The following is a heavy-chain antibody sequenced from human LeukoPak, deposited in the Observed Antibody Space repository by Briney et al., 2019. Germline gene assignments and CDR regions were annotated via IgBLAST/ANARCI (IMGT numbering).Heavy chain of an antibody. CDR3: ARGRGYDFWSGYFYY. J-gene: IGHJ4*02. CDR1: GGSFSGYY. D-gene: IGHD3-3*01. V-gene: IGHV4-34*01. CDR2: INHSGST. Sequence: KASETLSLTCAVYGGSFSGYYWSWIRQPPGKGLEWIGEINHSGSTNYNPSLKSRVTISVDTSKNQFSLKLSSVTAADTAVYYCARGRGYDFWSGYFYYWGQGTLVTVSS.